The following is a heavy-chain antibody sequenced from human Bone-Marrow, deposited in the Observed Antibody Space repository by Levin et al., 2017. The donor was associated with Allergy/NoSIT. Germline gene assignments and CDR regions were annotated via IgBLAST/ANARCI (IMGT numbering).Heavy chain of an antibody. Sequence: QSQTLSLTCTVSGGSISSGGYYWSWIRQHPGRGLEWITYSYYTGLTYYNPSLESRIAMSVDTSKNQFSLRLTSMTAADTAIYYCARELAAAVPGTFDVWGQGTMVTVSS. CDR3: ARELAAAVPGTFDV. D-gene: IGHD6-13*01. CDR1: GGSISSGGYY. V-gene: IGHV4-31*03. J-gene: IGHJ3*01. CDR2: SYYTGLT.